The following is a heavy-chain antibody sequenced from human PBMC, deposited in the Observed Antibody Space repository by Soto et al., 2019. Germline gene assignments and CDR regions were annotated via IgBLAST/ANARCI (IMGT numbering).Heavy chain of an antibody. CDR3: AREGYQSGSGTLSPPRYYGVDV. J-gene: IGHJ6*02. V-gene: IGHV1-18*01. CDR1: GYRFTDYG. Sequence: QVQLVQSGSEVKKPGALVKVSCKTSGYRFTDYGISWVRQAPGQGVEWMGWISDYNVKTNYAQKLGGRIFMTTDTSTRTAYMGLRRLRLDDTALYFCAREGYQSGSGTLSPPRYYGVDVWGQGTTVTVSS. CDR2: ISDYNVKT. D-gene: IGHD3-10*01.